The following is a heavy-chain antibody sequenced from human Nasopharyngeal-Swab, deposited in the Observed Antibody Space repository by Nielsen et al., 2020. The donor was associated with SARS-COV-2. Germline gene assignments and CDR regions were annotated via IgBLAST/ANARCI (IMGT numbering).Heavy chain of an antibody. Sequence: ASVKVSCKASGDTFTGYYIHWVRQAPGQGLEWMGRIDPNTGGTSSAQIFQGRVTVTRDTSISTVYIEVTSLTSDDTAVYYCARALSARTTFNCLGPWGQGTLVTVSS. D-gene: IGHD4-17*01. CDR2: IDPNTGGT. CDR3: ARALSARTTFNCLGP. CDR1: GDTFTGYY. V-gene: IGHV1-2*06. J-gene: IGHJ5*02.